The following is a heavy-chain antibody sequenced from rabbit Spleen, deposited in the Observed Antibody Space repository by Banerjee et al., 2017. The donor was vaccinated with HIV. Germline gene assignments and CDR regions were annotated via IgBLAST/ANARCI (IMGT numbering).Heavy chain of an antibody. CDR1: GFTLSSYY. CDR3: VRDQAGDAGYGPYYFNL. J-gene: IGHJ4*01. Sequence: QLEESAGGLVQPGGSLKLSCKASGFTLSSYYMNWVRQAPGKGLEWIGYIDPLFGSTPCAKGVKGRSPIPRHNAQNTLYLQLSSLTAADTATYFCVRDQAGDAGYGPYYFNLWGPGTLVTVS. CDR2: IDPLFGST. D-gene: IGHD4-2*01. V-gene: IGHV1S7*01.